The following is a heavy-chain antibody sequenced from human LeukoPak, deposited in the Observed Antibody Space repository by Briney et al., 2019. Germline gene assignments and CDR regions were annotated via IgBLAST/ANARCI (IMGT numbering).Heavy chain of an antibody. J-gene: IGHJ4*02. CDR2: VYSSGRT. D-gene: IGHD4-17*01. CDR1: GGSISTTTYY. Sequence: SETLSLTCTVSGGSISTTTYYWGWIRQPPGKGLEWIGSVYSSGRTYYHPSLKSRVTISVDTSKKQFSLKLSSLTAADTAVYYCARLLVGDYGDYAPNWGQGTLVTVSS. V-gene: IGHV4-39*01. CDR3: ARLLVGDYGDYAPN.